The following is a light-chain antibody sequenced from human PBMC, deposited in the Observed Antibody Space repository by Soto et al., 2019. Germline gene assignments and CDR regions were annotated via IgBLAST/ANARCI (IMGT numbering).Light chain of an antibody. CDR3: NSYTTTRTVL. J-gene: IGLJ2*01. CDR1: SSDVGSSNY. Sequence: QSALTQPASVSGSPGQSITISCTGTSSDVGSSNYVSWFQQHPGKAPNLIIYEVSHRPSGVSNRFSASKSGNTASLTISGLQAEDESDYYCNSYTTTRTVLFGGGTKLTV. CDR2: EVS. V-gene: IGLV2-14*01.